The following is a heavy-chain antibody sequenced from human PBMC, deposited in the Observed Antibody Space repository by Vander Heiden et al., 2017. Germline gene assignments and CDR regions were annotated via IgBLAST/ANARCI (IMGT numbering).Heavy chain of an antibody. CDR2: ISSSSSYI. V-gene: IGHV3-21*01. Sequence: EVQLVESGGGLVKPGGSLRLSCPPSDFTFSGYSMNWGRQARGKGLEWVSSISSSSSYIYYADSVKGRFTISRDNAKNSLYLQMNSLRAEDTAVYYCARDLELYGLFFPFDYWGQGTLVTVSS. CDR1: DFTFSGYS. CDR3: ARDLELYGLFFPFDY. J-gene: IGHJ4*02. D-gene: IGHD3-10*01.